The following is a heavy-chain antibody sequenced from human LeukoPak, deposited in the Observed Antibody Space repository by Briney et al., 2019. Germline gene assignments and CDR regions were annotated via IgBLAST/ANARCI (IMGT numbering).Heavy chain of an antibody. CDR3: ARDRRENYYDSSGYFDY. CDR1: GGTFSSYA. Sequence: SVKVPCKASGGTFSSYAISWVRQAPGQGLEWMGGIIPIFGTANYAQKFQGRVTITADESTSTAYMELSSLRSEDTAVYYCARDRRENYYDSSGYFDYWGQGTLVTVSS. CDR2: IIPIFGTA. D-gene: IGHD3-22*01. V-gene: IGHV1-69*13. J-gene: IGHJ4*02.